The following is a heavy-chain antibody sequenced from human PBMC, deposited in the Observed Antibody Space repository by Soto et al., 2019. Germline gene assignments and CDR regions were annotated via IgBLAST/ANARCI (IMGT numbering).Heavy chain of an antibody. Sequence: SETLSLTCAVSGGSISSGGYSWSWIRQPPGKGLEWIGYIYHSGSTYYNPSLKSRVTISVDRSKNQFSLRLSSVTAADTAVYYCARARGREYYFEYWAQGTLETVSS. CDR3: ARARGREYYFEY. CDR2: IYHSGST. D-gene: IGHD3-10*01. V-gene: IGHV4-30-2*01. CDR1: GGSISSGGYS. J-gene: IGHJ4*02.